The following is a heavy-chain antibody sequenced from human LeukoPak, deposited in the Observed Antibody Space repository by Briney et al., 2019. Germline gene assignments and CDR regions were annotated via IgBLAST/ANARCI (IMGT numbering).Heavy chain of an antibody. J-gene: IGHJ5*02. V-gene: IGHV1-69*06. CDR3: AVHQQGSYYVDWFDP. CDR1: GGTFSSYA. Sequence: SVKVSCKASGGTFSSYAISWVRQAPGQGLEWMGGIIPIFGTANYAQKFQGRVTITADKSTSTAYMELSSLRSEDTAVYYCAVHQQGSYYVDWFDPWGQGTLVTVSS. CDR2: IIPIFGTA. D-gene: IGHD1-26*01.